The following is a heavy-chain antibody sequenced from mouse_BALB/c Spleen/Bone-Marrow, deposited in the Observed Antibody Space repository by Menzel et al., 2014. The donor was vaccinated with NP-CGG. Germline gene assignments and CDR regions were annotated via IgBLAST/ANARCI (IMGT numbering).Heavy chain of an antibody. D-gene: IGHD1-2*01. V-gene: IGHV4-1*02. CDR3: ARLGYYGSFAY. CDR2: INPDSNTI. Sequence: EVNVVESGGGLVQPGGSLKLSCAASGLDFSGFWMSWVRQAPGRGLEWIGEINPDSNTINYSPSLKDKFIISRDNAKNTLYLQMSKVRSEDTALYYCARLGYYGSFAYWGQGTLVTVSA. CDR1: GLDFSGFW. J-gene: IGHJ3*01.